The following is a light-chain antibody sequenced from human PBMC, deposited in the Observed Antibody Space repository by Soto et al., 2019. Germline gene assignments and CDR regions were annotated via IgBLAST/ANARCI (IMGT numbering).Light chain of an antibody. J-gene: IGKJ1*01. CDR1: QSISVW. CDR3: QQSYTTPRT. Sequence: DIPMTQSPSTMSASVGDRVTITCRASQSISVWLAWYQQKPGKAPKLLIFAASSLQSGVPSRFSGSGSGTDFTLTISSLQPEDSATYYCQQSYTTPRTFGQGTKVDIK. CDR2: AAS. V-gene: IGKV1-39*01.